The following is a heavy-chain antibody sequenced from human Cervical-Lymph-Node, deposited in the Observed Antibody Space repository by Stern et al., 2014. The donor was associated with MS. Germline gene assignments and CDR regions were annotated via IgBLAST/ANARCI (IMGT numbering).Heavy chain of an antibody. J-gene: IGHJ5*02. CDR1: GGTFSKFP. Sequence: QVQLVQSGAEVTKPWSSVKVSCKASGGTFSKFPSSWVRQAPGQGLEWMGGIFPVFGTPTYAQEFRGRITITADVSTSTVYMELSSLRADDTAVYYCARSSETSDRWYSLGYDLWGQGTLVTVSS. V-gene: IGHV1-69*01. D-gene: IGHD6-13*01. CDR2: IFPVFGTP. CDR3: ARSSETSDRWYSLGYDL.